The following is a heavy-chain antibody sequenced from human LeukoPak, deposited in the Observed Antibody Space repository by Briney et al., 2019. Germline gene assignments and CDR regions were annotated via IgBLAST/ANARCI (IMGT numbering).Heavy chain of an antibody. CDR3: ARTNGATYDYVWGSYRPYYFDY. J-gene: IGHJ4*02. D-gene: IGHD3-16*02. Sequence: SETLSLTCTVSGVSISSYYWTWIRQPPGKGLQWLGYIYYSGTTNYNPSLKSRVTMSVDTSKNQFSLKLRSVTAADTAVYYCARTNGATYDYVWGSYRPYYFDYWGQGTLVTVSS. CDR2: IYYSGTT. CDR1: GVSISSYY. V-gene: IGHV4-59*08.